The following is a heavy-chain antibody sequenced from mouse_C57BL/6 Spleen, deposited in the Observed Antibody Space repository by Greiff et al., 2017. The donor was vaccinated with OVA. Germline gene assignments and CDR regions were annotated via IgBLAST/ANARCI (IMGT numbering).Heavy chain of an antibody. V-gene: IGHV2-6*01. CDR2: IWGVGST. CDR3: ASDPYGNYGGTFAY. CDR1: GFSLTSYG. J-gene: IGHJ3*01. Sequence: VQGVESGPGLVAPSQSLSITCTVSGFSLTSYGVDWVRQSPGKGLEWLGVIWGVGSTNYNSALKSRLSISKDNSKSQVFLKMNSLQTDDTAMYYCASDPYGNYGGTFAYWGQGTLVTVSA. D-gene: IGHD2-1*01.